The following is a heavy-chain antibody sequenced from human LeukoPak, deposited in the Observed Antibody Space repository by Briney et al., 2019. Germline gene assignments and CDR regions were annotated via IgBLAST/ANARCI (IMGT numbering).Heavy chain of an antibody. Sequence: SETLSLTCTVSGGSISSSSYYWGWIRQPPGKGLEWIGSIYYSGSTYYNPSLKSRVTISVDTSKNQFSLKLSSVTAADTAVHYCASTLVAAHPDYFDYWGQGTLVTVSS. J-gene: IGHJ4*02. CDR1: GGSISSSSYY. D-gene: IGHD2-15*01. V-gene: IGHV4-39*07. CDR3: ASTLVAAHPDYFDY. CDR2: IYYSGST.